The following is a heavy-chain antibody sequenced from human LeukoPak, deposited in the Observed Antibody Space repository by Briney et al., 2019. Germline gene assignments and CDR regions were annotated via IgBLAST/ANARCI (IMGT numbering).Heavy chain of an antibody. CDR3: ARYEWFGDSRVLDY. J-gene: IGHJ4*02. D-gene: IGHD3-10*01. CDR1: GFTFSSYA. CDR2: ISGSGGST. V-gene: IGHV3-23*01. Sequence: GGSLRLSCAASGFTFSSYAMSWVRQAPGKGLEWVSAISGSGGSTYYADSVKGRFTISRDNSKNTLYLQMNSLRAEDTAVYYCARYEWFGDSRVLDYWGQGTLVTVSS.